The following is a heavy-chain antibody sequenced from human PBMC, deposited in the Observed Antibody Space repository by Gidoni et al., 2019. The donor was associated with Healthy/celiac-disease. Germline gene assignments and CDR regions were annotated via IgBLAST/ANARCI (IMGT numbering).Heavy chain of an antibody. J-gene: IGHJ6*03. CDR1: GGSLSSSSSY. CDR3: ARHISVLLGGINWGSYYYYYMDV. Sequence: QLQLQESCPGLVKPSETLSPTCPVSGGSLSSSSSYRAWIRQPPGEGLEWMGSIYYSGSTYYNPSLKSRVTISVDTSKNQFSLKLSSVTAADTAVYYCARHISVLLGGINWGSYYYYYMDVWGKGTTVTVSS. CDR2: IYYSGST. D-gene: IGHD2-15*01. V-gene: IGHV4-39*01.